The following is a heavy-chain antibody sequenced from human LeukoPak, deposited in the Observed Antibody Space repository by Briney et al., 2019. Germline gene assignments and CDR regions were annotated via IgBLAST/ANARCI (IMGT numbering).Heavy chain of an antibody. J-gene: IGHJ4*02. CDR2: INPSGGST. CDR1: GYTFTSYY. Sequence: ASVKVSCKASGYTFTSYYMHWVRQAPGQGLEWMGIINPSGGSTSYAQKLQGRVTMTTDTSTSTAYMELRSLRSDDTAVYYCARRIVGATAGFDYWGQGTLVTVSS. V-gene: IGHV1-46*01. D-gene: IGHD1-26*01. CDR3: ARRIVGATAGFDY.